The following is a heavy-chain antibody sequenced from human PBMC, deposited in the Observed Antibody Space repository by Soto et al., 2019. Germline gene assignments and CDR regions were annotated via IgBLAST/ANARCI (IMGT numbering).Heavy chain of an antibody. D-gene: IGHD3-10*01. J-gene: IGHJ5*02. CDR3: ATGEGGVTSKWFDP. Sequence: ASVKVSCKVSGYTLTELSMHWVRQAPGKGLEWMGGFDPEDGETIYAQKFQGSVTMTEDTSTDTAYMELSSLRSEDTAVYYCATGEGGVTSKWFDPWGQGTLVTVSS. CDR2: FDPEDGET. V-gene: IGHV1-24*01. CDR1: GYTLTELS.